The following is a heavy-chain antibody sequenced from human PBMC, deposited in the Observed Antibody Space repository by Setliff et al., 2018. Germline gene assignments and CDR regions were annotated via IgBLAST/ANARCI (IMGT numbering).Heavy chain of an antibody. D-gene: IGHD3-10*01. J-gene: IGHJ4*02. CDR2: VDPKDGQA. Sequence: ASVKVSCKGSGYRFIVYYIHWVRQTPGKGLEWMGRVDPKDGQAIYAKKFQGRFTITADTSIDTAYMELSSLTSEDTAVYYCATDLAIRGVQFDYWGRGTLVTISS. CDR3: ATDLAIRGVQFDY. CDR1: GYRFIVYY. V-gene: IGHV1-69-2*01.